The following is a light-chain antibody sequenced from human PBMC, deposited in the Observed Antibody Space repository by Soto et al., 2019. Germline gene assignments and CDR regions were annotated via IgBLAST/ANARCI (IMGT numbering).Light chain of an antibody. Sequence: QSVLTQPPSASGAPGQRVTISCSGSSSNIGGNTVNWYQQLPGTAPKLLIHTNNERPSGVPDRFSGSKSGTSASLAITGLQSEDEADYYCSAWDDSLNGHVVFGGGTKLIVL. CDR3: SAWDDSLNGHVV. CDR1: SSNIGGNT. CDR2: TNN. J-gene: IGLJ2*01. V-gene: IGLV1-44*01.